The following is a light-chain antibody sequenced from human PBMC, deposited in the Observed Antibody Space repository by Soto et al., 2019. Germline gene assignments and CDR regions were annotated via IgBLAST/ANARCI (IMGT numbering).Light chain of an antibody. CDR1: QSVSSSY. V-gene: IGKV3-20*01. CDR3: QQYGSSPRT. J-gene: IGKJ1*01. Sequence: EIVLTQSPGTLSLTPGERATLSCRASQSVSSSYLAWYQQKPGQAPRLXIYGASSRATGIPDRFSVSESGTDFTITISRLEPEDGAVYYCQQYGSSPRTFGQGTKVDIK. CDR2: GAS.